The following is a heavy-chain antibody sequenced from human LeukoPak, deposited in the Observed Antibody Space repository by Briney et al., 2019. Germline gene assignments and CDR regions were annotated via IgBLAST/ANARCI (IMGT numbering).Heavy chain of an antibody. CDR2: IYPGHSDI. D-gene: IGHD1-26*01. CDR3: AGQPPQYSGNHWSFDY. J-gene: IGHJ4*02. V-gene: IGHV5-51*01. Sequence: GDSLKISCKGSGYSFTSYWIGWVRQLPGKGLELMGIIYPGHSDIRYSPSFQGQITISADKSITSAYLQWSSLKASDTAMYYCAGQPPQYSGNHWSFDYWGQGTLVTVSS. CDR1: GYSFTSYW.